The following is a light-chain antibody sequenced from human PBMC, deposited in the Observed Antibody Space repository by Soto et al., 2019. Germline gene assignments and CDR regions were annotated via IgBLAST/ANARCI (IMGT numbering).Light chain of an antibody. CDR3: AACDDSLSGRV. J-gene: IGLJ3*02. Sequence: QSVLTQPPSASGTPGQRVTISCSGSSSNIGSNYVYWYQQLPGTAPKLLIYRNNQWPSGVPDRFSGSKSGTSASLAISGLRSEDEADYHCAACDDSLSGRVFGGGTQLTVL. CDR2: RNN. V-gene: IGLV1-47*01. CDR1: SSNIGSNY.